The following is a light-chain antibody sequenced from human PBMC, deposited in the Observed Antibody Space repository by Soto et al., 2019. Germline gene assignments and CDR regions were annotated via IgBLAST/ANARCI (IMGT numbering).Light chain of an antibody. V-gene: IGKV3-11*01. CDR3: QQRST. J-gene: IGKJ1*01. CDR2: DAS. CDR1: QSVSSY. Sequence: EIVLTQSPATLSLSPGERAPLSCRASQSVSSYLAWYQQKPGQAPRLLIYDASNRATGIPARFSGSGSGTDFTLTISSLEPEDFAVYYCQQRSTFGQGTKVEIK.